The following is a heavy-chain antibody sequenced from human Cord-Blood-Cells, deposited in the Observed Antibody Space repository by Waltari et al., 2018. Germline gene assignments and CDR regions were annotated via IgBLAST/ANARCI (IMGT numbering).Heavy chain of an antibody. V-gene: IGHV6-1*01. D-gene: IGHD1-1*01. Sequence: QIQLQQSGPGLVKPSQTLSLPCAISGDRVSSNSAAWNWIRQSPSRGLEWLGRTYYRSKWYNDYAVSVKSRITINPDTSKNQFSLQLNSVTPEDTAVYYCARGIQLERSYYYYGMDVWGQGTTVTVSS. CDR1: GDRVSSNSAA. CDR2: TYYRSKWYN. J-gene: IGHJ6*02. CDR3: ARGIQLERSYYYYGMDV.